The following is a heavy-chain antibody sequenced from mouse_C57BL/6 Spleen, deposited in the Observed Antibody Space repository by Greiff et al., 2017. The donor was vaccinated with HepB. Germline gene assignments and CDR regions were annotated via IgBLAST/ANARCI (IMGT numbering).Heavy chain of an antibody. CDR1: GYSITSGYY. Sequence: VQLKESGPGLVKPSQSLSLTCSVTGYSITSGYYWNWIRQFPGNKLEWMGYISYDGSNNYNPSLKNRISITRDTSKNQFFLKLNSVTTEDTATYYCASTVVAPYWYFDVWGTGTTVTVSS. V-gene: IGHV3-6*01. CDR3: ASTVVAPYWYFDV. CDR2: ISYDGSN. D-gene: IGHD1-1*01. J-gene: IGHJ1*03.